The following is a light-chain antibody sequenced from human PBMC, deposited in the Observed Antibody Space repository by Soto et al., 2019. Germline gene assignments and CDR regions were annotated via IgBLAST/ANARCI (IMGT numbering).Light chain of an antibody. CDR1: QDISTW. CDR3: PQAKSFPLT. Sequence: DIQMTQSPSSVSASVGDKVTITCRARQDISTWLGWYQQKPGQDPKLLIYGASSLQSGVPSSFRRSGSRTDFAHTLRRLQTEDFSTYCCPQAKSFPLTFGQGTRLEV. V-gene: IGKV1-12*01. CDR2: GAS. J-gene: IGKJ5*01.